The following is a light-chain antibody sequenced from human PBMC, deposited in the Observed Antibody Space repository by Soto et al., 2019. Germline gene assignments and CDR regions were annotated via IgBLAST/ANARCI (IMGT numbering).Light chain of an antibody. CDR3: QQYGTSPPVYA. Sequence: EIVLTQSPGTLSLSPGERATLSCRTSQSVSNTYLAWYQQKPGQAPRLLIYGASSRAAGIPDRFSGGGSGTDFTLTISRLEPEDFAVYLCQQYGTSPPVYAFGQGTNLEIK. CDR1: QSVSNTY. CDR2: GAS. V-gene: IGKV3-20*01. J-gene: IGKJ2*01.